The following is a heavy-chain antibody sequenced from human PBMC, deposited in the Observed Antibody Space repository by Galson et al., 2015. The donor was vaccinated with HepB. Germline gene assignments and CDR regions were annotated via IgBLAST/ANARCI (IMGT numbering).Heavy chain of an antibody. V-gene: IGHV1-3*01. D-gene: IGHD2-2*01. CDR3: ARDKVYCSSTSCFRGGNYFDY. CDR2: INAGNGNT. J-gene: IGHJ4*02. Sequence: SVKVSCKASGYTFTSYYMHWVRQAPGQRLEWMGWINAGNGNTKYSQKFQGRVTITRDTSASTAYIEMSSLRSEDTAVYYCARDKVYCSSTSCFRGGNYFDYWGQGSLVTVSS. CDR1: GYTFTSYY.